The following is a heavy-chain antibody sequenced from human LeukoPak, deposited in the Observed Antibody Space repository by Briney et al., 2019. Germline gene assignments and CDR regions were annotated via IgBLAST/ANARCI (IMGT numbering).Heavy chain of an antibody. CDR3: ASSYLDVSLAYDSSGLPVI. V-gene: IGHV4-4*02. CDR1: GGSISSSNW. CDR2: IYHSGST. D-gene: IGHD3-22*01. J-gene: IGHJ4*02. Sequence: PSETLSLTCAVSGGSISSSNWWSWVRQPPGKGLEWIGEIYHSGSTNYNPSLKSRVTISVDKSKNQFSLKLSSVTAADTAVYYCASSYLDVSLAYDSSGLPVIWGQGTLVTVSS.